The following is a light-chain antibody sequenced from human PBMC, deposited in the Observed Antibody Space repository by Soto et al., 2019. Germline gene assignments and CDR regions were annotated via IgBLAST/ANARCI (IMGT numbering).Light chain of an antibody. J-gene: IGKJ1*01. V-gene: IGKV3-20*01. CDR2: GAS. CDR3: HQYGSSWT. CDR1: QSVGSSF. Sequence: DIVLTQSPGTLSLSPGERVTLSCRSSQSVGSSFLAWYQQKPGQAPRLLIYGASSRATGIPDRFSGSGSGTDFTLTIKRLEPEDFAVYYCHQYGSSWTFGQGTKVEIK.